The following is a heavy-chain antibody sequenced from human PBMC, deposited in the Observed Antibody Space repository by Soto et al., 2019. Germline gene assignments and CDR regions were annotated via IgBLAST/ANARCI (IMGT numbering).Heavy chain of an antibody. D-gene: IGHD1-26*01. J-gene: IGHJ4*02. V-gene: IGHV3-30-3*01. CDR2: IPKDGINK. CDR1: GFIFTTYA. CDR3: AIVVGESNPGF. Sequence: GGSLRLSYAASGFIFTTYAMHWVRQAPGKGLEWVARIPKDGINKNDADSVKGRFNISRDNSKSTLYLQMNSLRPEDTAVYYCAIVVGESNPGFWGQGTLVTVSS.